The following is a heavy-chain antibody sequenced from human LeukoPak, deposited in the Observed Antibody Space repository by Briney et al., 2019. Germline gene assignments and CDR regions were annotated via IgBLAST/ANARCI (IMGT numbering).Heavy chain of an antibody. CDR3: ARSLSGSYDY. J-gene: IGHJ4*02. CDR2: IYYSGST. V-gene: IGHV4-59*01. CDR1: GGSFSGYY. D-gene: IGHD1-26*01. Sequence: SETLSLTCAVYGGSFSGYYWSWIRQPPGKGLEWIGYIYYSGSTNYKPSLKSRVTISVDTSKNQFSLKLSSVTAADTAVYYCARSLSGSYDYWGQGTLVTVSS.